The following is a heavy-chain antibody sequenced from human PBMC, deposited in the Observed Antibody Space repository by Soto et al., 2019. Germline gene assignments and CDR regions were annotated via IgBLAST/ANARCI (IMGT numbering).Heavy chain of an antibody. CDR1: RFPFSRAS. CDR2: ISSASSET. Sequence: LXXSCESSRFPFSRASMNWVRQVPGKGLEWVASISSASSETWYADSVKGRFIISRDNAQNSLFLQMNTLRPEDSAIYYCARVAYWGPGTQVTVYS. V-gene: IGHV3-21*01. J-gene: IGHJ4*02. CDR3: ARVAY.